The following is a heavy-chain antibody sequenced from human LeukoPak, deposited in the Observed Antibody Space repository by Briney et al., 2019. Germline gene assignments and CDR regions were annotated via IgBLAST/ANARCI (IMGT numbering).Heavy chain of an antibody. V-gene: IGHV3-53*01. D-gene: IGHD1-26*01. CDR3: AREGELLRGVFDI. CDR2: IYSGGST. J-gene: IGHJ3*02. Sequence: GGSLRLSCAASGFTVSSNYMSWVRQAPGKGLEWVSVIYSGGSTYYADSVKGRFTISRDNSKNTLYLQMNSLRAEDTAVYYRAREGELLRGVFDIWGQGTMVTVSS. CDR1: GFTVSSNY.